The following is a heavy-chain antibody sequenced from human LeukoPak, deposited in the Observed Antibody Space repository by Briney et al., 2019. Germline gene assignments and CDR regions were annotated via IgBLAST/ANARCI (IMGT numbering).Heavy chain of an antibody. D-gene: IGHD2-21*01. CDR1: GFTFITFW. Sequence: GGSLRLSCAASGFTFITFWMYWVRHAPGKGLVCVSRINSDGSSTNYADSVKGRFTISRDNAKNTVYLQMNSLRAEDTAVYYCTRVAHIRDAFDIWGQGTMVTVSS. V-gene: IGHV3-74*01. J-gene: IGHJ3*02. CDR3: TRVAHIRDAFDI. CDR2: INSDGSST.